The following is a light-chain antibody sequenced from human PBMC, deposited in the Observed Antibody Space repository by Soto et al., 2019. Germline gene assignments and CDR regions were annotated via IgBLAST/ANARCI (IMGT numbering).Light chain of an antibody. CDR2: DTS. CDR1: QRLSGGL. J-gene: IGKJ1*01. CDR3: QQYGSSPS. V-gene: IGKV3D-20*01. Sequence: EIVLTQSPATLCLSPGERGNLXCGASQRLSGGLWAWYQQKPGLAPRLILYDTSFRDTGIPERFSGSGYGTDFTLTISRLDPEDFAVYDCQQYGSSPSFGQGTKVDI.